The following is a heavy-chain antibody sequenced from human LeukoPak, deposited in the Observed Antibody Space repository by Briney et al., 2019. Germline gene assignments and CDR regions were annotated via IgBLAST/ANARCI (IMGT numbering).Heavy chain of an antibody. Sequence: SETLSLTCTVSGGSISSSSYYWGWIRQPPGKGLEWIGSIYYSGSTYYNPSLKSRVTISVDTSKNQFSLKLSSVTAADTAVYYCARVEWNNWFDPWGQGTLVTVSS. CDR1: GGSISSSSYY. CDR3: ARVEWNNWFDP. CDR2: IYYSGST. J-gene: IGHJ5*02. V-gene: IGHV4-39*07. D-gene: IGHD3-3*01.